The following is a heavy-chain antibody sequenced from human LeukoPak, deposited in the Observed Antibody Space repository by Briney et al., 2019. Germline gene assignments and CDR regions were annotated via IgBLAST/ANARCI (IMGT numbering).Heavy chain of an antibody. J-gene: IGHJ4*02. CDR3: AKDTATNPY. V-gene: IGHV3-23*01. CDR2: ITDTGDST. Sequence: PGGSLRLSCAASGFTFNNYAMSWVRQAPGMGLEWVSAITDTGDSTYYADSVKGRFTISRDNAKNTLYLQMNSLRAEDTAVYYCAKDTATNPYWGQGTLVTVSS. CDR1: GFTFNNYA. D-gene: IGHD5-18*01.